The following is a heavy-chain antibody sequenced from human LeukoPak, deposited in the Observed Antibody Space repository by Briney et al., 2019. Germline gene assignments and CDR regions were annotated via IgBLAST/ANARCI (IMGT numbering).Heavy chain of an antibody. V-gene: IGHV4-61*09. Sequence: PSETLTLTCAVYGGSFSGGASFSGYYWSWIRQPAGKGLEWIGHIYTSGSTNSNPSLKSRVTISVDTSKNQFSLKLSSVTAADTAVYYCARGRFRHYYGSGSYPWFDPWGQGALVAVSS. CDR2: IYTSGST. D-gene: IGHD3-10*01. CDR1: GGSFSGGASFSGYY. CDR3: ARGRFRHYYGSGSYPWFDP. J-gene: IGHJ5*02.